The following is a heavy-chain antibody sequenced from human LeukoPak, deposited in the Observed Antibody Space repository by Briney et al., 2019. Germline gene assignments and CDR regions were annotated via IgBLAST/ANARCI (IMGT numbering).Heavy chain of an antibody. CDR2: INPNSGGT. J-gene: IGHJ4*02. D-gene: IGHD3-10*01. CDR1: GYTFTGYY. CDR3: ARAMVRGVIHLLVY. Sequence: ASVTVSCKASGYTFTGYYMHWVRPAPGQGLEWMGWINPNSGGTNYAQKFQGRVTMTRDTSISTAYMELSRLRSDDTAVYYCARAMVRGVIHLLVYWGQGTLVTVSS. V-gene: IGHV1-2*02.